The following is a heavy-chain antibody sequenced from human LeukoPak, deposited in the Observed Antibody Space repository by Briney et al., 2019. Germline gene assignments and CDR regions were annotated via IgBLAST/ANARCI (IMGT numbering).Heavy chain of an antibody. CDR1: GGSISSSNYY. J-gene: IGHJ4*02. V-gene: IGHV4-39*01. CDR2: IYYSGST. CDR3: AGPLLTYYFDSSAYS. Sequence: SETLSLTCSVSGGSISSSNYYWGWIRQPPGKGLEWIGIIYYSGSTSYNPSLKSRVTISIDTSKNQFSLKLTSVTAADTAVYYCAGPLLTYYFDSSAYSWGQGTLVTVSS. D-gene: IGHD3-22*01.